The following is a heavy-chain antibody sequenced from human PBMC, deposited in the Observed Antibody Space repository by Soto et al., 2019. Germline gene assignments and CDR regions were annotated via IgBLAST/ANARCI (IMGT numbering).Heavy chain of an antibody. CDR1: GFNFSDYA. CDR2: FSYDGIYK. D-gene: IGHD1-1*01. V-gene: IGHV3-30-3*01. Sequence: PGGSLRLSCATSGFNFSDYAMHWVRQAPGKGPEYVAVFSYDGIYKFYADSVKGRFTISRDNSKNTLYLEMNNLRVEDTAVYFCAREGRNPSLRSSNCLDHWGQGTPVTVSS. J-gene: IGHJ4*02. CDR3: AREGRNPSLRSSNCLDH.